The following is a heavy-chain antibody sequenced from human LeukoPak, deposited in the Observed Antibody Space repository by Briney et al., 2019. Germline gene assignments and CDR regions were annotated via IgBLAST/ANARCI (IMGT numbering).Heavy chain of an antibody. J-gene: IGHJ5*02. D-gene: IGHD3-22*01. V-gene: IGHV4-30-2*01. CDR3: ARIVGLPYNWFDP. CDR2: IYHSGST. Sequence: SETLSLTCAVSGGSISSGGYSWSWIRQPPGKGLEWIGYIYHSGSTYYNPSLKSRVTISVDRSKNQFSLKLSSVTAADTAVYYCARIVGLPYNWFDPWGQGTLVTVSS. CDR1: GGSISSGGYS.